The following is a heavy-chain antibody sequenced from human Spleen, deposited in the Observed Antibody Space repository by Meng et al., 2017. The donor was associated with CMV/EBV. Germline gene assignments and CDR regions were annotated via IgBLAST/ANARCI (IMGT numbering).Heavy chain of an antibody. D-gene: IGHD3-22*01. CDR2: VSFDGSNK. CDR1: GFTFSSYW. Sequence: GGSLRLSCAASGFTFSSYWMSWVRQAPGKGLEWVAVVSFDGSNKFYADSVKGRFTVSRDNSNDTLSLHMNSLRPDDTAVYWCARGYYYDSTASSGGGFDIWGQGTMVTVSS. V-gene: IGHV3-30*03. CDR3: ARGYYYDSTASSGGGFDI. J-gene: IGHJ3*02.